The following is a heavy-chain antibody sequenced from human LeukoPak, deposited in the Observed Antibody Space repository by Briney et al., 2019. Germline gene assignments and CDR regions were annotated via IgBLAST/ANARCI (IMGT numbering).Heavy chain of an antibody. Sequence: QSGGSLRLSCAASGFTFSSYAMSWVRQAPGKGLEWVSAISGSGYSTYYADSVKGRFTISRDNSKNTLYLQMNSLRAEDTALYFCAQWSRYFDYWGQGTLVTVSS. V-gene: IGHV3-23*01. D-gene: IGHD1-26*01. CDR2: ISGSGYST. CDR3: AQWSRYFDY. J-gene: IGHJ4*02. CDR1: GFTFSSYA.